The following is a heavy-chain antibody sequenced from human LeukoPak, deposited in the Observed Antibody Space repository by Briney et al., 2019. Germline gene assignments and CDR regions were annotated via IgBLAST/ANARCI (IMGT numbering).Heavy chain of an antibody. Sequence: GGSLRLSCVASGFTFDDYGMSWVRQAPGKGLEWVSSISSSSSYIYYADSVKGRFTISRDNAKNSLYLQMNSLRAEDTAVYYCARERGGYCSSTSCFPIDYWGQGTLVTVSS. V-gene: IGHV3-21*01. CDR1: GFTFDDYG. CDR2: ISSSSSYI. CDR3: ARERGGYCSSTSCFPIDY. D-gene: IGHD2-2*01. J-gene: IGHJ4*02.